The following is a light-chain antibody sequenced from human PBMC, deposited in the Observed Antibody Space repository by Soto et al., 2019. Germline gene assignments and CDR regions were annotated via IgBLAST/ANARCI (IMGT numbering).Light chain of an antibody. CDR3: QSYDATNQV. V-gene: IGLV6-57*01. J-gene: IGLJ3*02. Sequence: NFMLTQPHSLSESPGKTVIISCTRSSGSIASNYVQWYQQRPGSSPTTVIYEDNQRPSWVPDRFSGSIDSSSNSASLTISGLETEDEADYYCQSYDATNQVFGGGTKLTVL. CDR1: SGSIASNY. CDR2: EDN.